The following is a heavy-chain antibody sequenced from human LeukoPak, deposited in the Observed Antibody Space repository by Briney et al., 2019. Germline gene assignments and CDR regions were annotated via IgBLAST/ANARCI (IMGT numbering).Heavy chain of an antibody. J-gene: IGHJ4*02. CDR1: GFTFSDYY. D-gene: IGHD6-13*01. CDR3: ARDREQEPTYDY. CDR2: ISTGSTYT. V-gene: IGHV3-11*06. Sequence: GGSLRLSCAAFGFTFSDYYMSWIRQAPGKGLEWVSHISTGSTYTNYADSVKGRFTISRDNAKNTLYLQMNSLRAEDTAVYYCARDREQEPTYDYWGRGTLVTVSS.